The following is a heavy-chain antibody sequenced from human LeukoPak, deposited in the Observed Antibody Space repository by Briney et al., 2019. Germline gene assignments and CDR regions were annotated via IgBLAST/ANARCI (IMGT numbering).Heavy chain of an antibody. V-gene: IGHV4-61*02. Sequence: PSETLSLTCTVSGGSISSGSYYWSWIRQPAGKGLEWIGRIYTSGSTNYNPSLESRVTISVDTSKNQFSLKLSSVTAADTAVYYCARDNTAIPHGFDYWGQGTLVTVSS. J-gene: IGHJ4*02. D-gene: IGHD5-18*01. CDR1: GGSISSGSYY. CDR3: ARDNTAIPHGFDY. CDR2: IYTSGST.